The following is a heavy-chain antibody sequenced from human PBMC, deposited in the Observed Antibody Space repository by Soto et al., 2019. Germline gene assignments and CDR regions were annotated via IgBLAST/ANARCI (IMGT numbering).Heavy chain of an antibody. CDR3: ASPTGTTGY. CDR1: GFTFSSYA. V-gene: IGHV3-30-3*01. D-gene: IGHD1-7*01. CDR2: ISYDGSNK. Sequence: QVQLVESGGGVVQPGRSLRLSCAASGFTFSSYAMHWVRQAPGKGLEWVAVISYDGSNKYYADSVKGRFTISRDNYKNTLYLQMNSLRAEDTAVYYCASPTGTTGYWGQGTLATVSS. J-gene: IGHJ4*02.